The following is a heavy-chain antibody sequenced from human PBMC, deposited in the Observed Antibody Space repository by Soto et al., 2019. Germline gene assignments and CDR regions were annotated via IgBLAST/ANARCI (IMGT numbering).Heavy chain of an antibody. CDR1: GYNFAGYW. CDR3: ARGGVSTRTFDY. D-gene: IGHD3-3*01. CDR2: IYPSDSDT. V-gene: IGHV5-51*03. J-gene: IGHJ4*02. Sequence: PGESLKISCKGSGYNFAGYWIAWVRQMPGKGLELMGIIYPSDSDTRYRPSFQDQVTISADKSISSAYLQWSSLRASDTAMYYCARGGVSTRTFDYWGQGTTVTVYS.